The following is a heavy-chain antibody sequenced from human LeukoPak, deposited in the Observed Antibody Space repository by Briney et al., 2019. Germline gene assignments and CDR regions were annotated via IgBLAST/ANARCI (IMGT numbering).Heavy chain of an antibody. CDR3: ATSRNSAGYYYYYMDV. J-gene: IGHJ6*03. CDR2: ISSSGSTI. CDR1: GFTFSDYY. Sequence: PGGSLRLSCAASGFTFSDYYMSWIRQAPGKGLEWVSYISSSGSTIYYADSVKGRFTISRDDAKNSLYLQMNSLRAEHTAVYYCATSRNSAGYYYYYMDVWGKGTTVTVSS. V-gene: IGHV3-11*01. D-gene: IGHD4-23*01.